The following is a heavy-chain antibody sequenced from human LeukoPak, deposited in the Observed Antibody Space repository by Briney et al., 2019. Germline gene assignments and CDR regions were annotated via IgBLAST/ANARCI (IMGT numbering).Heavy chain of an antibody. CDR3: AREYEGYCSGGSCFRGTYNWFDP. Sequence: GGSLRLSCAASGFTFSSYSMNWVRQAPGKGLEWVSSISTSSSYIYYADSVKGRFTISRDNSKNTLYLQMNSLRAEDTAVYYCAREYEGYCSGGSCFRGTYNWFDPWGQGTLVTVSS. CDR1: GFTFSSYS. D-gene: IGHD2-15*01. CDR2: ISTSSSYI. V-gene: IGHV3-21*01. J-gene: IGHJ5*02.